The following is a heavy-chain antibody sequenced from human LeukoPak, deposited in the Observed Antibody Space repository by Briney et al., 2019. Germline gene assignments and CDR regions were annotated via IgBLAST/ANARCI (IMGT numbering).Heavy chain of an antibody. J-gene: IGHJ5*02. CDR2: INPNSGGT. CDR3: ARAAGTTKFNWFDP. V-gene: IGHV1-2*02. CDR1: GYTFTGYY. Sequence: ASVKVSCKASGYTFTGYYMHWVRQAPGRGLEWMGWINPNSGGTNYAQKFQGRVTMTRDTSISTAYMELSRLRSDDTAVYYCARAAGTTKFNWFDPWGQGTLVTVSS. D-gene: IGHD1-1*01.